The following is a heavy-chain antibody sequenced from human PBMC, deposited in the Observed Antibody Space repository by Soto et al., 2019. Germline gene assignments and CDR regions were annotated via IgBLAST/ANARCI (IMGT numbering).Heavy chain of an antibody. D-gene: IGHD3-10*01. CDR3: GPRPGGGGY. CDR1: GFTVSNNY. J-gene: IGHJ4*02. Sequence: EVQLVESGGGLIQPGGSLRLSCAVSGFTVSNNYMSWVRQAPGKGLEGVSVIYSGGYTAYGDSVKGRFTISRDNSKNNPFLQMKAPGPAAPAVFFRGPRPGGGGYWGQGTLVTVSS. CDR2: IYSGGYT. V-gene: IGHV3-53*01.